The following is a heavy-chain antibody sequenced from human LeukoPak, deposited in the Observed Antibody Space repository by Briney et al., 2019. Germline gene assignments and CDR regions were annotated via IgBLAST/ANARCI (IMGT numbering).Heavy chain of an antibody. V-gene: IGHV3-23*01. Sequence: GGSLRLSCAASGFTFSSYAMHWVRQAPGKGLEWVSGISGGGSSTYYADSVKGRFTISRDKSKNTLYLQMSSLRAEDTAVYYCARGGDYWGQGTLVTASS. CDR3: ARGGDY. D-gene: IGHD3-16*01. CDR1: GFTFSSYA. CDR2: ISGGGSST. J-gene: IGHJ4*02.